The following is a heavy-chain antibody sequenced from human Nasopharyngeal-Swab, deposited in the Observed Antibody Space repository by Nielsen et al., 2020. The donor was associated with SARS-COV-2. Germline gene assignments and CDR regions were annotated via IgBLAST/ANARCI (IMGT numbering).Heavy chain of an antibody. D-gene: IGHD3-3*01. CDR3: ARGGITIFGVVSNLDY. CDR2: IIPIFGTA. Sequence: GRQAPGRSLEWMGGIIPIFGTANYAQKFQGRVTITADESTSTAYMELSSLRSEDTAVYYCARGGITIFGVVSNLDYWGQGTLVTVSS. V-gene: IGHV1-69*01. J-gene: IGHJ4*02.